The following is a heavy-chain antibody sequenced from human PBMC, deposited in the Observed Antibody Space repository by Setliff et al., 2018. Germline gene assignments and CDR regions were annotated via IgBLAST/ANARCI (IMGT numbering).Heavy chain of an antibody. CDR1: GYAFSDYG. Sequence: ASVKVSCKASGYAFSDYGVTWVRQAPGQGLEWVGWISPHTGNTYYAPNFEGRVSLTTDTSTSTAYMELRSLRSDDTAVYYCSRLVRYCSKTTCQTASGAELWGQGTPVTVSS. CDR3: SRLVRYCSKTTCQTASGAEL. D-gene: IGHD2-8*01. V-gene: IGHV1-18*01. J-gene: IGHJ4*02. CDR2: ISPHTGNT.